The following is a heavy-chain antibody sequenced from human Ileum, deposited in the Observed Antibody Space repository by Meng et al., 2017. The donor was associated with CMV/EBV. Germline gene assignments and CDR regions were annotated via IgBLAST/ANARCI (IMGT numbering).Heavy chain of an antibody. CDR3: ARSVGRYNLFDP. V-gene: IGHV3-74*01. Sequence: GESLKISCAASGFTFSSYSMNWVRHAPGKGLVWVSRINGDGASTTYADSVKGRFTISRDNPRNTVYLEMNSVRPEDTAVYYCARSVGRYNLFDPWGQGTLVTVSS. CDR1: GFTFSSYS. CDR2: INGDGAST. J-gene: IGHJ5*02.